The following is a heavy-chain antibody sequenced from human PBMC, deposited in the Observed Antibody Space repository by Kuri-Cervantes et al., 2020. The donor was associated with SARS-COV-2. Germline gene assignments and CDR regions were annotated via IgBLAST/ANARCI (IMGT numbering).Heavy chain of an antibody. D-gene: IGHD1-26*01. V-gene: IGHV3-20*01. Sequence: GESLKISCAASGFTFDDYGMSWVRQAPGKGLEWVSGINWNGGSTGYADSVKGRFAISRDNAKNSLYLQMNSLRAEDTALYHCARERSGSYDYWGPGTLVTVSS. CDR2: INWNGGST. CDR1: GFTFDDYG. CDR3: ARERSGSYDY. J-gene: IGHJ4*02.